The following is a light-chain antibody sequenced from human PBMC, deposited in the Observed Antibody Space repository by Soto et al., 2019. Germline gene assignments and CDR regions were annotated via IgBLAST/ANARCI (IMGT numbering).Light chain of an antibody. Sequence: DIVLTQSPATLSLSPGEGATLSWRASQSVSTYLAWYQQKPGQAPRLLIYDASNTATGIPARLSGSGSGTDFTLAISSLEPEDSAVYDCQQRSNWITFGQGTRLEIK. J-gene: IGKJ5*01. V-gene: IGKV3-11*01. CDR1: QSVSTY. CDR2: DAS. CDR3: QQRSNWIT.